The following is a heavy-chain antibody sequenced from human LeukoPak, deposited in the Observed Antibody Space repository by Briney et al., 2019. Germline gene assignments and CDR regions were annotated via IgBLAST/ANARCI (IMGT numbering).Heavy chain of an antibody. Sequence: GGSLRLSCAASGFTFSNYWMNWVRQAPGKGLEWVANIKQDGSEKYYVDSVKGRFTISRDNAKNSLYLQVNSLRAEDTAVYYCARDPDYYTNGYNYDAFDVWGQGTMVTVSS. CDR3: ARDPDYYTNGYNYDAFDV. D-gene: IGHD3-22*01. V-gene: IGHV3-7*01. CDR1: GFTFSNYW. CDR2: IKQDGSEK. J-gene: IGHJ3*01.